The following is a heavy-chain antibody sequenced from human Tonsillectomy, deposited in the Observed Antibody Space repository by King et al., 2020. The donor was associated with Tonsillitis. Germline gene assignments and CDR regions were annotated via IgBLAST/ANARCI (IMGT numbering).Heavy chain of an antibody. V-gene: IGHV3-30-3*01. D-gene: IGHD4-17*01. CDR3: ARRDGALDYYYYGLDV. CDR1: GFTFITYA. J-gene: IGHJ6*02. Sequence: VQLVESGGGVVQPGRSLRLSCAASGFTFITYAMHWVRQAPGKGLEWVADISYDGSNKYYADSVKGRFTISRENSKNTLYLQMNSLRREDTAGYYCARRDGALDYYYYGLDVWGQGTTVIVSS. CDR2: ISYDGSNK.